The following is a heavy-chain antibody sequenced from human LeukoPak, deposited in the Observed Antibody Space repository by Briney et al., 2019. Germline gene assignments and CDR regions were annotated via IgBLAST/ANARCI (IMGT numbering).Heavy chain of an antibody. CDR3: ARSRIAAAANAVFDY. J-gene: IGHJ4*02. V-gene: IGHV1-69*05. CDR1: GGTFSSYA. D-gene: IGHD6-13*01. Sequence: VASVKVSCKASGGTFSSYAISWVRQAPGQGLEWMGGIIPIFGTANYAQKFQGRVTITTDESTSTAYMELSSLRSEDTAVYYCARSRIAAAANAVFDYWGQGTLVTVSS. CDR2: IIPIFGTA.